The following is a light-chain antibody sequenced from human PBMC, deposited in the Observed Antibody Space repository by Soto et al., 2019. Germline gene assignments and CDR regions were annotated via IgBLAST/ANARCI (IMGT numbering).Light chain of an antibody. Sequence: DIQLTQSPSTLSASVGDRVTITCRASQSVSSWLAWYQQKPGKAPNLLIYKASTLESGVPSRFSGSGSGTEFTLTISGLQPDDFATYYFQQYNSYSTVGAGTKVDIX. CDR3: QQYNSYST. CDR2: KAS. CDR1: QSVSSW. J-gene: IGKJ4*01. V-gene: IGKV1-5*03.